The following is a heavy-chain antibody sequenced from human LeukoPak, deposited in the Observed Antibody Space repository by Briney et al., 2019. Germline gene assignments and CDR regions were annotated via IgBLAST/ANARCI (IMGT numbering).Heavy chain of an antibody. Sequence: GGSLRLSCTASGFTFSSYSMNWVRQAPGKGLEWVSSISSSSSYIYYADSVKGRFTISRDNAKNSLYLQMNSLRAEDTAVYYCARERSAMVTGFDYWGQGTLVTVSS. CDR3: ARERSAMVTGFDY. D-gene: IGHD5-18*01. CDR2: ISSSSSYI. V-gene: IGHV3-21*01. CDR1: GFTFSSYS. J-gene: IGHJ4*02.